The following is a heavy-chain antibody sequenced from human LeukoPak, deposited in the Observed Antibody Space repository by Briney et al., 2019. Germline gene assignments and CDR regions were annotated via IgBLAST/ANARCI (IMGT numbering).Heavy chain of an antibody. Sequence: GGSLRLSCAASGFTFSSYAMSWVRQAPGKGLEWVSGINWNGGSTGYADSVKGRFTISRDNAKNSLYLQMNSLRAEDTALYYCARVPPQRDHLYYFDYWGQGTLVTVSS. D-gene: IGHD1-14*01. CDR3: ARVPPQRDHLYYFDY. CDR1: GFTFSSYA. J-gene: IGHJ4*02. V-gene: IGHV3-20*04. CDR2: INWNGGST.